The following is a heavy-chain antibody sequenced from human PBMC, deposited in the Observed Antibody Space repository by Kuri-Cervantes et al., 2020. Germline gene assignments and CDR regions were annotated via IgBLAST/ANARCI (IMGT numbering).Heavy chain of an antibody. CDR3: AREAVDTAMAPHYYYGMDV. CDR1: GGSISSGDYY. CDR2: IYYSGST. V-gene: IGHV4-30-4*01. Sequence: SETLSLTCTVSGGSISSGDYYWSWIRQPPGKGLEWIGYIYYSGSTYYNPSLKSRVTISVDTSKNQFSLKLGSVTAADTAVYYCAREAVDTAMAPHYYYGMDVWGQGTTVTVSS. D-gene: IGHD5-18*01. J-gene: IGHJ6*02.